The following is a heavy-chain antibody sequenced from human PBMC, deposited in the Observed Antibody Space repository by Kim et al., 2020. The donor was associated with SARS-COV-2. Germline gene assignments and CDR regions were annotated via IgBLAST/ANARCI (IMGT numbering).Heavy chain of an antibody. V-gene: IGHV3-43*01. Sequence: YGGSVRVRFTIPRDNSINPLYLQMNSLRTEDTAFYYCVRGRGSGAFLVDYWGQGTLVTVSS. J-gene: IGHJ4*02. CDR3: VRGRGSGAFLVDY. D-gene: IGHD3-10*01.